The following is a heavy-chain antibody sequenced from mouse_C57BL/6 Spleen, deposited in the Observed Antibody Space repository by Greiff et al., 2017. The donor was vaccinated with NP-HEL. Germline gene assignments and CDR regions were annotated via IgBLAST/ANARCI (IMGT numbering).Heavy chain of an antibody. CDR1: GYTFTSYW. V-gene: IGHV1-59*01. CDR2: IDPSDSYT. Sequence: QVQLQQPGAELVRPGTSVKLSCKASGYTFTSYWMHWVKQRPGQGLEWIGVIDPSDSYTNYNHKFKGKATLTVDTSSSTAYMQLSSLTSEDSAVYYCARVYGNYYAMDYWGQGTSVTVSS. J-gene: IGHJ4*01. CDR3: ARVYGNYYAMDY. D-gene: IGHD1-1*01.